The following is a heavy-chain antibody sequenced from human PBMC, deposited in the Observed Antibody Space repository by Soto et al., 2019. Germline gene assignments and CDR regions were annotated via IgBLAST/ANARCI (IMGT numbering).Heavy chain of an antibody. CDR1: GYTFTSYY. Sequence: ASVKVSCKASGYTFTSYYMHWVRQAPGQGLEWMGIINPSGGSTSYAQKFQGRVTMTRDTSTSTVYMELSSLRSEDTAVYYCARDAPPCNYYYYGMDVWGQGTTVTVSS. CDR2: INPSGGST. J-gene: IGHJ6*02. V-gene: IGHV1-46*01. CDR3: ARDAPPCNYYYYGMDV.